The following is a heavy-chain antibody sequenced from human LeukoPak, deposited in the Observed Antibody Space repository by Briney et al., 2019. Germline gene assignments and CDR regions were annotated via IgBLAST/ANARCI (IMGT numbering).Heavy chain of an antibody. CDR2: ITHLDST. Sequence: PSETLSLTCAVYGGSFSGYYWSWIRQPPGKGLEWIGEITHLDSTNYNPSLKTRVNISVNTSKNQSSLKLSSVTAADTAVYYCAGIPFVVVPAARRWGRWFDPWGQGTLVTVSS. V-gene: IGHV4-34*01. J-gene: IGHJ5*02. CDR1: GGSFSGYY. D-gene: IGHD2-2*01. CDR3: AGIPFVVVPAARRWGRWFDP.